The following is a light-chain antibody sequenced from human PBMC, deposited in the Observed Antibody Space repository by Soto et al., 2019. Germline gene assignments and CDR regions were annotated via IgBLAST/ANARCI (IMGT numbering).Light chain of an antibody. Sequence: IVLTQSPGTLSLSPGERATLSCRASQSVSSAYLAWYQQKPGQAPRLLIHGTSSRAIGIPDRFSGSGSGTDFTLTVSKLEPEDFAVYYCQQYGRSPPTFGQGTKVDIK. CDR2: GTS. V-gene: IGKV3-20*01. CDR3: QQYGRSPPT. J-gene: IGKJ1*01. CDR1: QSVSSAY.